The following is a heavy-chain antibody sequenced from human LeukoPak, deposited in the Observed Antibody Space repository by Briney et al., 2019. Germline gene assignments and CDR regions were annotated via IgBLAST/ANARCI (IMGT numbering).Heavy chain of an antibody. D-gene: IGHD1-26*01. Sequence: ASVKLSCKASGYTFSSYGISWVRQAPGQGLEWMGWISADNANTNYAQKVQGRVTMTTDTSTSTAYMELRSLRFDDTAVVFCARSFRAKWGSDYWGQGTLVTVSS. CDR1: GYTFSSYG. J-gene: IGHJ4*02. CDR3: ARSFRAKWGSDY. CDR2: ISADNANT. V-gene: IGHV1-18*01.